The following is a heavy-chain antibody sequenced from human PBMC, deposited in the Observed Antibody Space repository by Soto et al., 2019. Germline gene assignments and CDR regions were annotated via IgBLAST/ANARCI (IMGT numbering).Heavy chain of an antibody. J-gene: IGHJ3*01. D-gene: IGHD4-17*01. CDR1: GFTFNDHY. CDR3: ARERRYDDYAIDAFDL. V-gene: IGHV3-72*01. CDR2: TRNKANSYTT. Sequence: EVQLVESGGGLVQPGGSLRLSCAASGFTFNDHYMDWVRQAPGKGLEWVGRTRNKANSYTTEYAASVKVRFTISRDDSENSLYLQMNSLKTEDTAVYYCARERRYDDYAIDAFDLWGQGTMVTVSS.